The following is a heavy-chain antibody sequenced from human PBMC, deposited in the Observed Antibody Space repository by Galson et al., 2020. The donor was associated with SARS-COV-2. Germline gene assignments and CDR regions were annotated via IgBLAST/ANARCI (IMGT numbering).Heavy chain of an antibody. CDR1: GFSLSSSGVG. CDR2: IYWDDDE. V-gene: IGHV2-5*02. J-gene: IGHJ4*02. CDR3: AHGLYFGCSGYWGFDY. Sequence: SGPTLVKPTQTLTLTCTFSGFSLSSSGVGVGWIRQPPGKALEWLALIYWDDDEHYSPSLKSRLTITKATSKNQVVLTMTNMDPVDTGTYYCAHGLYFGCSGYWGFDYWGQGTRVIVSS. D-gene: IGHD3-22*01.